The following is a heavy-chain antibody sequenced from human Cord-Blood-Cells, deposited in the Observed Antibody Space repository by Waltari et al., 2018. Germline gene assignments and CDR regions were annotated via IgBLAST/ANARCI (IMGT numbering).Heavy chain of an antibody. CDR1: GFTVSSTH. CDR2: IYSGGST. Sequence: EVQLVESGGGLIQPGGSLRLSCAAPGFTVSSTHMSWVRQAPGKGLEWFSVIYSGGSTYYADSVKGRFTISRDNSKNTLYLQMNSLRAEDTAVYYCARGYSGYDYAFDIWGQGTMVTVSS. D-gene: IGHD5-12*01. J-gene: IGHJ3*02. CDR3: ARGYSGYDYAFDI. V-gene: IGHV3-53*01.